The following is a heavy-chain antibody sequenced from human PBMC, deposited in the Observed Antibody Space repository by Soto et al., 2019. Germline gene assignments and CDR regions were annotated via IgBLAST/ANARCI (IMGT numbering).Heavy chain of an antibody. V-gene: IGHV3-53*01. CDR3: VRDDYGLDV. CDR2: IYSGGSA. Sequence: GSLRLSCAASGFIVSSNYMSWVRQAPGKGLEWVSVIYSGGSANYADSVKGRFTISRDNSKNTLYLQMNSLRAEDTAVYYCVRDDYGLDVWGQGTAVTVSS. J-gene: IGHJ6*02. CDR1: GFIVSSNY.